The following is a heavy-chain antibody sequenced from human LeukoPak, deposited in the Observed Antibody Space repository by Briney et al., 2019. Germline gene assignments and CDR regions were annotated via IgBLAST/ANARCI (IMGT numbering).Heavy chain of an antibody. Sequence: PSGTLSLTCAVSGGSISGSNWWSWVRQPPGKGLEWIGEIYHSGSTNYNPSLKSRVTISVDKSKNQFSLKLSSVTAADTAVYYCARDRGYCTNGVCYARRIGAFDIWGQGTMVTVSS. D-gene: IGHD2-8*01. V-gene: IGHV4-4*02. CDR2: IYHSGST. CDR1: GGSISGSNW. CDR3: ARDRGYCTNGVCYARRIGAFDI. J-gene: IGHJ3*02.